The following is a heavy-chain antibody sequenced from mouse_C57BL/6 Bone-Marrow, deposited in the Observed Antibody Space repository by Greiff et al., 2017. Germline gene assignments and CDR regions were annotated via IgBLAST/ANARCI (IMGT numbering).Heavy chain of an antibody. CDR2: IDPANGNT. D-gene: IGHD3-2*02. J-gene: IGHJ3*01. CDR1: GFNIKNTY. CDR3: ARVPDSSGYFAY. V-gene: IGHV14-3*01. Sequence: VQLQQSVAELVRPGASVKLSCTASGFNIKNTYMHWVKQRPEQGLEWIGRIDPANGNTKYAPKFQGKATITADPSSNTAYLQLSSLTSEDNSIYYCARVPDSSGYFAYWGQGTRVTVSA.